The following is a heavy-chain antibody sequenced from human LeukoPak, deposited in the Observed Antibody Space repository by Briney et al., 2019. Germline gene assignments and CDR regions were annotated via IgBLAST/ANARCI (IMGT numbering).Heavy chain of an antibody. J-gene: IGHJ4*02. V-gene: IGHV4-59*12. CDR3: ARGVGTPRGYFDSSNYYYDC. D-gene: IGHD3-22*01. Sequence: PSETLSLTCTVSGGSISTYYWNWSRQPPGKGLEWIGYIYHSGSTNYNPSLQSRVTISVDRSNNQFSLNLTSVTAADTAVYYCARGVGTPRGYFDSSNYYYDCWGQGTLVTVSS. CDR1: GGSISTYY. CDR2: IYHSGST.